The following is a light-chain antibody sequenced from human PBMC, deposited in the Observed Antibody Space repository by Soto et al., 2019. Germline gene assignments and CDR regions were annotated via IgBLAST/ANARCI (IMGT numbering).Light chain of an antibody. J-gene: IGKJ2*01. CDR3: PQYGSSPQT. CDR1: QSVSSSY. CDR2: GTP. V-gene: IGKV3-20*01. Sequence: EIVLTQSPCTLSLSPGERATLSCRASQSVSSSYLAWYQQKPGQAPMLLIYGTPSRATGIPDRFSGSGSGTDYTLTISTLAPNELTVYYCPQYGSSPQTFGQGTKLEIK.